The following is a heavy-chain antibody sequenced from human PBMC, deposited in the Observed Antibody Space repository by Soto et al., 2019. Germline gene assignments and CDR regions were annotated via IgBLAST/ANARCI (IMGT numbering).Heavy chain of an antibody. CDR1: GYTFTGYY. CDR2: INPNSGGT. J-gene: IGHJ4*02. Sequence: ASVKVSCKASGYTFTGYYMHWVRQAPGQGLEWMGWINPNSGGTNYAQKFQGWVTMTRDTSISTAYMELSRLRSDDTAVYYCARGAAMVRFEPAYFDYWGQGTLVTVYS. CDR3: ARGAAMVRFEPAYFDY. V-gene: IGHV1-2*04. D-gene: IGHD5-18*01.